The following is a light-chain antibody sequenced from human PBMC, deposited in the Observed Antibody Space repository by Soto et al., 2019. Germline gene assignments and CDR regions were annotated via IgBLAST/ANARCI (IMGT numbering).Light chain of an antibody. Sequence: DIQMTQSPSTLFASVGDTVTITCRASQSISAWLAWYQQRPGKAPKLLIYKMSASERGVPSRFSGSGSGTEFTLTISSLQHEDFATYYCQQYNSSPWTFGQGTKVEIK. CDR2: KMS. V-gene: IGKV1-5*03. CDR3: QQYNSSPWT. CDR1: QSISAW. J-gene: IGKJ1*01.